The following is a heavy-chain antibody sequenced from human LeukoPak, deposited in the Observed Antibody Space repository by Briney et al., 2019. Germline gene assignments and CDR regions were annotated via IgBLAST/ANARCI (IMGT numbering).Heavy chain of an antibody. CDR2: INHSGST. Sequence: SETLSLTCAVYGGSFSGYYWRWVRQPPGKGLEWIGEINHSGSTNYNPSLKSRVTISVDTSKNQFSLKLSSVTAADTAVYYCASSFAIRGAYRRRDYRGQGTPVTVSP. J-gene: IGHJ4*02. D-gene: IGHD3-10*01. CDR1: GGSFSGYY. CDR3: ASSFAIRGAYRRRDY. V-gene: IGHV4-34*01.